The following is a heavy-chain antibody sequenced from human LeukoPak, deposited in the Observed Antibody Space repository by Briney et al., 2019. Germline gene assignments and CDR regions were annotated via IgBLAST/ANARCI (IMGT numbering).Heavy chain of an antibody. J-gene: IGHJ4*02. Sequence: ASVKVSCKASGYTFTSYGISWVRQAPGQGLEWMGWISAYNGNTNYAQKLQGRVTMTTDTSTSTAYMELRSLRSDDTAVYYCARDIVVVPAAMGSDYWGQGTLVTVSS. D-gene: IGHD2-2*01. CDR2: ISAYNGNT. V-gene: IGHV1-18*01. CDR3: ARDIVVVPAAMGSDY. CDR1: GYTFTSYG.